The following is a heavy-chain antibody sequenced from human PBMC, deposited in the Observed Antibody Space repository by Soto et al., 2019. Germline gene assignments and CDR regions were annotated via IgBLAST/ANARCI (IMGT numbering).Heavy chain of an antibody. V-gene: IGHV3-21*01. CDR1: GFTFSSYS. D-gene: IGHD6-6*01. CDR2: ISSSSSYI. J-gene: IGHJ6*02. Sequence: GGSLRLSCAASGFTFSSYSMNWVRQAPGKGLEWFSSISSSSSYIYYADSVKGRFTISRDNAKNSLYLQMNSLRAEDTAVYYCARDRMEYSSSEAEPDGMDVWGQGTTVTVSS. CDR3: ARDRMEYSSSEAEPDGMDV.